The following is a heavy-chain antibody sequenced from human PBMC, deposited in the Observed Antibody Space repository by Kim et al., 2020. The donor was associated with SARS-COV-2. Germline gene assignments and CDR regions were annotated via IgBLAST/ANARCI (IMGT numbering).Heavy chain of an antibody. V-gene: IGHV3-30*18. CDR2: ISYDGSNK. Sequence: GGSLRLSCAASGFTFSSYGMHWVRQAPGKGLEWVAVISYDGSNKFYADSVKGRFTISRDNSKNTLYLQMNSLRAEDTAVYYCAKLSTTQFPTHDYWGQGTLVTVSS. CDR1: GFTFSSYG. D-gene: IGHD4-17*01. CDR3: AKLSTTQFPTHDY. J-gene: IGHJ4*02.